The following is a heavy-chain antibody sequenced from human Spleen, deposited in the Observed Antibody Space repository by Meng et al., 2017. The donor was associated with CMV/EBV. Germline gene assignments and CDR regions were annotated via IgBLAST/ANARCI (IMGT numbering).Heavy chain of an antibody. CDR3: ATLNFPKGIEPVVPQGWLDP. Sequence: SYGFTWVRQAPGQGLEWMGGIIPIFHTPTYAQKFRGRVTITTDASTSTVYMELSSLTSDDTAVYYCATLNFPKGIEPVVPQGWLDPWGQGTLATVSS. CDR1: SYG. J-gene: IGHJ5*02. D-gene: IGHD2-2*01. CDR2: IIPIFHTP. V-gene: IGHV1-69*05.